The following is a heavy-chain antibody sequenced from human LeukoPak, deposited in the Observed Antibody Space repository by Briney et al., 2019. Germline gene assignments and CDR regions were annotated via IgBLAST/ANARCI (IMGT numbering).Heavy chain of an antibody. Sequence: GGSLRLSCAASGFTFSSYEMNWVRQAPGKGLEWVSSISSSSSYIYYADSVKGRFTISRDNAKNSLYLQMNSLRAEDTAVYYCAREGGARIAAAGEYYYYYMDVWGKGTTVTVS. D-gene: IGHD6-13*01. J-gene: IGHJ6*03. CDR1: GFTFSSYE. V-gene: IGHV3-21*01. CDR2: ISSSSSYI. CDR3: AREGGARIAAAGEYYYYYMDV.